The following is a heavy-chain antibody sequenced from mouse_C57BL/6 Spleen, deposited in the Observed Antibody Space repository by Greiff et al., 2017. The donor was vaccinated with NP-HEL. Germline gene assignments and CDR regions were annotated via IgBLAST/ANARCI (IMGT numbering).Heavy chain of an antibody. Sequence: EVQLQQSGPELVKPGASVKISCKASGYTFTDYYMNWVKQSHGKSLEWIGDINPNNGGTSYNQKFKGKATLTVDKSSSTAYMELRSLTSEDSAVYYCARKMYYDYDEGYAMDYWGQGTSVTVSS. J-gene: IGHJ4*01. D-gene: IGHD2-4*01. V-gene: IGHV1-26*01. CDR1: GYTFTDYY. CDR3: ARKMYYDYDEGYAMDY. CDR2: INPNNGGT.